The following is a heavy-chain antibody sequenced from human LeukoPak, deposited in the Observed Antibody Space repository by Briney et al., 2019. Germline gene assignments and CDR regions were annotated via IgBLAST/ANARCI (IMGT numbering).Heavy chain of an antibody. J-gene: IGHJ5*02. CDR3: ARHYGSGSYYESWFDP. CDR2: INPNSGGT. V-gene: IGHV1-2*04. Sequence: GASLKVSCKASGYTFTGYYMHWVRQAPGQGLEWMGWINPNSGGTNYAQKFQGWVTMTRDTSISTAYMELSRLKASDTAMYYCARHYGSGSYYESWFDPWGQGTLVTVSS. CDR1: GYTFTGYY. D-gene: IGHD3-10*01.